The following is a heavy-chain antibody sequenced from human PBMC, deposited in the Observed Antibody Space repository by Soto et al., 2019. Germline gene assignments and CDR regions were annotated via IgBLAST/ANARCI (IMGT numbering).Heavy chain of an antibody. CDR1: GGSISSSSYY. V-gene: IGHV4-39*07. CDR3: ARDRVVTAIHDYYYYGMDV. Sequence: NPSETLSLTCTVSGGSISSSSYYWGWIRQPPGKGLEWIGSIYYSGSTNYNPSLKSRVTISVDTSKNQFSLKLSSVTAADTAVYYCARDRVVTAIHDYYYYGMDVWGQGTTVTVSS. D-gene: IGHD2-21*02. J-gene: IGHJ6*02. CDR2: IYYSGST.